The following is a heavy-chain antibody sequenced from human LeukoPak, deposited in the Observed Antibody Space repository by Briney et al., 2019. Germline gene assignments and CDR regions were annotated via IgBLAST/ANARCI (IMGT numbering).Heavy chain of an antibody. CDR2: IYYSGST. D-gene: IGHD3-9*01. J-gene: IGHJ5*02. CDR3: ARGGVLRYFDWLLPPLNNWFDP. V-gene: IGHV4-59*01. CDR1: GGPISSYY. Sequence: PSETLSLTCTVSGGPISSYYWCWIRQPPGKGLEWIGYIYYSGSTNYNPSLKSRVTISVDTSKNQFSLKLSSVTAADTAVYYCARGGVLRYFDWLLPPLNNWFDPWGQGTLVTVSS.